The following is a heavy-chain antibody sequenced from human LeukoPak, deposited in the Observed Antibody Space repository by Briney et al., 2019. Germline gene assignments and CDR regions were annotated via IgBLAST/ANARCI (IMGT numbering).Heavy chain of an antibody. CDR2: INHSGST. J-gene: IGHJ4*02. Sequence: SETPSLTCAVYGGSFSGYYWSWIRQPPGKGLEWIGEINHSGSTNYNPSLKSRVTISVDTSKNQFSLKLSSVTAADTAVYYCARGGDYSKVDYWGQGTLVTVSS. CDR3: ARGGDYSKVDY. D-gene: IGHD4-11*01. V-gene: IGHV4-34*01. CDR1: GGSFSGYY.